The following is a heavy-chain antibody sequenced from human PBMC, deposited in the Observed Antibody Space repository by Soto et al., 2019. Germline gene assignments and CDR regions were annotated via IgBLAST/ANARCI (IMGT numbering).Heavy chain of an antibody. D-gene: IGHD6-13*01. Sequence: QVQLQESGPGLVKPSGTLSLTCAVSGGSISTSNLWTWVRQPPGKGLEWLGEIYHSGSTNYNPSLKSRVTRAVDKSKNQFSLKLNSVTAADTAVYYCARSPRSIAAGGIDYWGQGFLVTVSS. CDR1: GGSISTSNL. V-gene: IGHV4-4*02. J-gene: IGHJ4*02. CDR2: IYHSGST. CDR3: ARSPRSIAAGGIDY.